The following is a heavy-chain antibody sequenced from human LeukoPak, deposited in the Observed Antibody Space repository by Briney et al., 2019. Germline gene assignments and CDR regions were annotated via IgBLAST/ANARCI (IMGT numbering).Heavy chain of an antibody. V-gene: IGHV7-4-1*02. CDR3: ARVLVVVVAATAPNWFDP. J-gene: IGHJ5*02. CDR1: GYTFTSYA. D-gene: IGHD2-15*01. CDR2: INTNTGNP. Sequence: ASVKVSCKASGYTFTSYAMNWVRQAPGQGLEWMGWINTNTGNPTYAQGFTGRFVFSLDTSVSTAYLQISSLKAEDTAVYYCARVLVVVVAATAPNWFDPWGQGTLVTVSS.